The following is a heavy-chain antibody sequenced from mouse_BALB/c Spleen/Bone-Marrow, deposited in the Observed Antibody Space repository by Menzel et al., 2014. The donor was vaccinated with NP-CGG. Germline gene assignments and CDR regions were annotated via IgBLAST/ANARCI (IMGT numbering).Heavy chain of an antibody. J-gene: IGHJ4*01. CDR3: ARHGRDYYAMDY. CDR1: GFTFSNYG. V-gene: IGHV5-6*01. Sequence: DVLLVESGGDLVKPGGSLKLSCAASGFTFSNYGMSWVRQTPDKRLEWVATISSDISYTYYPDSMKGRFTISRDNAKNTLYLQMSSLKSEDTAMYYCARHGRDYYAMDYWGQGTSVTVSS. CDR2: ISSDISYT.